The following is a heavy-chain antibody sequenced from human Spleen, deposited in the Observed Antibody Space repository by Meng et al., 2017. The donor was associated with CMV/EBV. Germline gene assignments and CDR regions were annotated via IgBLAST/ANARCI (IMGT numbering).Heavy chain of an antibody. CDR3: ARSPLRFLEWLPSQGRGYFDY. D-gene: IGHD3-3*01. J-gene: IGHJ4*02. CDR2: IYYSGST. Sequence: ESLKISCAASGFTFITYSMGWIRQPPGKGLEWIGSIYYSGSTYYNPSLKSRVTISVDTSKNQFSLKLSSVTAADTAVYYCARSPLRFLEWLPSQGRGYFDYWGQGTLVTVSS. V-gene: IGHV4-38-2*01. CDR1: GFTFITYS.